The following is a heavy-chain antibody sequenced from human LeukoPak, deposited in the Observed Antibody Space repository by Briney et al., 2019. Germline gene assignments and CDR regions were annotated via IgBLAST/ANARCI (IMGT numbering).Heavy chain of an antibody. CDR3: TRDDPYFFDY. CDR1: GFTFSSYC. CDR2: IKHDGSEK. Sequence: GGSLRLSCAASGFTFSSYCMSWVRQAPGKGLEWVAKIKHDGSEKYYVDSVKGRFTISRDNTKNSLYLQMNTLRAEDTAVYYCTRDDPYFFDYWGQGTPVTVSS. V-gene: IGHV3-7*01. D-gene: IGHD3-10*01. J-gene: IGHJ4*02.